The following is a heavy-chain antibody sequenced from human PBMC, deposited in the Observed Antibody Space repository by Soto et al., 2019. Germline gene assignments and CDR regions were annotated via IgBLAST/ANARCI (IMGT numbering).Heavy chain of an antibody. D-gene: IGHD1-26*01. CDR1: GFSFNIFA. Sequence: PGGSLRLSCAASGFSFNIFAMNWVRQAPGKGLEWVSGISGGGGSTYYADSVKGRFTISRDNSNNTLYLQMNSLRAEDTAVYYCARRYGGNFDYWGQGTLVTVSS. CDR3: ARRYGGNFDY. J-gene: IGHJ4*02. V-gene: IGHV3-23*01. CDR2: ISGGGGST.